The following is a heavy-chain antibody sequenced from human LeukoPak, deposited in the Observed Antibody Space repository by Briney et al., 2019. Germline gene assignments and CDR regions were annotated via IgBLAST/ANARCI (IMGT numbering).Heavy chain of an antibody. D-gene: IGHD5-18*01. CDR1: GGSFSGYY. V-gene: IGHV4-34*01. CDR3: ACQRGGYSHKRPFDY. J-gene: IGHJ4*02. CDR2: INHSGST. Sequence: SETPSLTCAVYGGSFSGYYWSWIRQPPGKGLEWIGEINHSGSTNYNPSLKSRVTISVDTSKNQFSLKLSSVTAADTAVYYCACQRGGYSHKRPFDYWGQGTLVTVSS.